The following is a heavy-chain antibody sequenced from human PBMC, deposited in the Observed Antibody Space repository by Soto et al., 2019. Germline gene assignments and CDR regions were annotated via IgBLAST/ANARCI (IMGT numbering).Heavy chain of an antibody. Sequence: SETLSLTCTVSGGSISSYYWSWIRQPPGKGLEWIGYIYYSGSTNYNPSLKSRVTISVDTSKNQFSLKLSSVTAADTAVYYCARHEIRAARPANWFDPWGQGTLVTVSS. D-gene: IGHD6-6*01. CDR2: IYYSGST. V-gene: IGHV4-59*08. CDR3: ARHEIRAARPANWFDP. CDR1: GGSISSYY. J-gene: IGHJ5*02.